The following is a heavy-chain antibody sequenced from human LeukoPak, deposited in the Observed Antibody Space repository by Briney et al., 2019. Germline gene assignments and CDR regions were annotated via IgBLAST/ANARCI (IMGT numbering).Heavy chain of an antibody. V-gene: IGHV3-15*01. J-gene: IGHJ4*02. Sequence: GGSLRLSCAASGLTFRNAWMSLVPEAPGEGVECVGSTKSTTDGGTTDYGATVKGRSTISRDDSKHTLYLQMNSLKYEDTAVYYCTADYGGNFDCWGQGTLVT. CDR1: GLTFRNAW. CDR3: TADYGGNFDC. D-gene: IGHD4-23*01. CDR2: TKSTTDGGTT.